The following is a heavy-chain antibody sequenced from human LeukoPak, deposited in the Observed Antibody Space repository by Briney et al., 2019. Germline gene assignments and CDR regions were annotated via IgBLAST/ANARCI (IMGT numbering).Heavy chain of an antibody. J-gene: IGHJ4*02. CDR1: GYSISSGYY. Sequence: SETLSLTCTVSGYSISSGYYWGWIRQPPGKGLEWIGSIYHSGSTYYNPSLKSRVTISVDTSKNQFSLKLSSVTAADTAVYYCARTYYYDSSGYYWGPQIDYWGQGTLVTVSS. D-gene: IGHD3-22*01. CDR2: IYHSGST. CDR3: ARTYYYDSSGYYWGPQIDY. V-gene: IGHV4-38-2*02.